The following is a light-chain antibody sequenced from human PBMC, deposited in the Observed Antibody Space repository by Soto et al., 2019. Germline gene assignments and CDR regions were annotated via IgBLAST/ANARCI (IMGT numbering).Light chain of an antibody. CDR1: QGISSY. CDR3: QQYNTYAT. CDR2: DAS. Sequence: IQLTQSPSSLSASVGERVTITCRASQGISSYLAWYQQKPGKAPKPLIYDASTLKTGVPSRFSGSGSGSEFNFTITGLQPDDFATYFCQQYNTYATFGQGTRLEIK. J-gene: IGKJ5*01. V-gene: IGKV1-9*01.